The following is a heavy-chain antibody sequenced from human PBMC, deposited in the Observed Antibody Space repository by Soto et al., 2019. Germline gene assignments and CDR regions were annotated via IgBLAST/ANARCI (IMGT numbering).Heavy chain of an antibody. CDR1: GDSISSSY. V-gene: IGHV4-59*01. Sequence: QGQLQESGPGLVKPSETLSLTCTVSGDSISSSYWNWIRQAPGKGLEWIGYIDDTGSTNYNPSLKSRVTLSVDPSNHQYSLKLSSVTAADTAVYYCARGVLEWLLRDSYYYYMDVWGKGTTVTVSS. D-gene: IGHD3-3*01. J-gene: IGHJ6*03. CDR2: IDDTGST. CDR3: ARGVLEWLLRDSYYYYMDV.